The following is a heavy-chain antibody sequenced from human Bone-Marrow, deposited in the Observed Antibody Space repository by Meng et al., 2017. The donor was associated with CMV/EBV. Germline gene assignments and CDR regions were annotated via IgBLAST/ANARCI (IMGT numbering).Heavy chain of an antibody. J-gene: IGHJ5*02. D-gene: IGHD2-8*01. Sequence: ASVKVSCKASGGTFSSYYMHWVRQAPGQGLEWMGWINPNSGGTNYAQKFQGRVTMTRDTSISTAYMELSRLRSDDTAVYYCATAPVLMVYRAFDPWGQGTLVTVSS. CDR3: ATAPVLMVYRAFDP. CDR2: INPNSGGT. V-gene: IGHV1-2*02. CDR1: GGTFSSYY.